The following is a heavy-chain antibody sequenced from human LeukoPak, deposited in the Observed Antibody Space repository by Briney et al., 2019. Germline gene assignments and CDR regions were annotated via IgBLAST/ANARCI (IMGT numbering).Heavy chain of an antibody. CDR3: AKLRPYYYDSSGYPYYFDY. Sequence: GGSPRLSCAASGFTFSDYYMSWIRQAPGKGLEWVSYISSSGSTIYYADSVKGRFTISRDNAKNSLYLQMNSLRAEDTAVYYCAKLRPYYYDSSGYPYYFDYWGQGTLVTVSS. V-gene: IGHV3-11*01. J-gene: IGHJ4*02. CDR1: GFTFSDYY. D-gene: IGHD3-22*01. CDR2: ISSSGSTI.